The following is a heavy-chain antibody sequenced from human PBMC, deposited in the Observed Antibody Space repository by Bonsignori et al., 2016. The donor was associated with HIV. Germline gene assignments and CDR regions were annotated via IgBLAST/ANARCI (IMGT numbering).Heavy chain of an antibody. CDR3: ARAGIRFSWFDP. CDR1: VGPSVVTT. V-gene: IGHV4-34*01. CDR2: INHSGST. Sequence: SETLSLTCARSMVGPSVVTTGAGIRQPPGKGLEWIGEINHSGSTNYNPSLKSRVTISVDTSKNQFSLKLSSVTAADTAVYYCARAGIRFSWFDPWGQGTLVTVSS. D-gene: IGHD1-26*01. J-gene: IGHJ5*02.